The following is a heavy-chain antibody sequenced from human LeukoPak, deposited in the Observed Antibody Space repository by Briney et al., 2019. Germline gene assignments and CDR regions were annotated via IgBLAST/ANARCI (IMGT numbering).Heavy chain of an antibody. J-gene: IGHJ4*02. V-gene: IGHV1-58*02. CDR2: IVVGSGNT. CDR1: GFTFTSSA. Sequence: SVKVSCKASGFTFTSSAMQWVRQARGQRLEWIGWIVVGSGNTNYAQKFQERVTITRDMSTSTAYMELSSLRSEDTAVYYCAREEGTRGPSYYFDYWGQGTLVTVSS. D-gene: IGHD2-15*01. CDR3: AREEGTRGPSYYFDY.